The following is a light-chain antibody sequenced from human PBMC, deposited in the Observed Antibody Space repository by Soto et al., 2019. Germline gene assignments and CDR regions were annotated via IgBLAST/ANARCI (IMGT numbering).Light chain of an antibody. V-gene: IGKV3-20*01. CDR1: QTVSSYY. CDR3: QQYGNSPLVT. Sequence: EIVLTQSPGTLSLSPGERATLSCRASQTVSSYYLAWYQQKPGQAPRLLIYGASSRATGIPDRFSGSGSGTDFTLTVSRLEPEDFAVYYCQQYGNSPLVTFGQGTKLEIK. J-gene: IGKJ2*01. CDR2: GAS.